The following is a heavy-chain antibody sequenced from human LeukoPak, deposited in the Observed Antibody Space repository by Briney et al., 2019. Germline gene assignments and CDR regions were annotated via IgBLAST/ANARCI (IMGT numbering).Heavy chain of an antibody. V-gene: IGHV3-48*03. J-gene: IGHJ5*02. CDR2: ISSSGSTI. CDR3: ARDLEDYVWGSYRSSFDP. Sequence: PGGSLRLSCAASGFTFSSYEMNWVRQAPGKGLEWVSYISSSGSTIYYADSVKGRFTISRDNAKNSLYLQMNSLRAEDTAVYYCARDLEDYVWGSYRSSFDPWGQGTLVTVSS. D-gene: IGHD3-16*02. CDR1: GFTFSSYE.